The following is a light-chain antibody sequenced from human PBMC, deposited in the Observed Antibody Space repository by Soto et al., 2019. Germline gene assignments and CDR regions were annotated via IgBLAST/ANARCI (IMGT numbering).Light chain of an antibody. J-gene: IGKJ1*01. Sequence: EIVMTQSPATLSVSPGERATLSCRASQSVSSNLAWYQPKPGQAPRLLIYGASTRATGIPARFSGSGSGTEFTLTISSLQSEDFAVYYCKQYNNWPPTWTFGPGTKVEIK. V-gene: IGKV3-15*01. CDR1: QSVSSN. CDR3: KQYNNWPPTWT. CDR2: GAS.